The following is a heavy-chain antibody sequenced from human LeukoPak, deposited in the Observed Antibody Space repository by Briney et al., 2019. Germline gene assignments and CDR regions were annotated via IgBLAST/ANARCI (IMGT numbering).Heavy chain of an antibody. V-gene: IGHV7-4-1*02. CDR2: INTNTGNP. Sequence: ASVKVSCKASGYTFTSYAMNWVRQAPGQGLQWMGWINTNTGNPTYAQGFTGRFVFSLDTSVSTAYLQISSLKAEDTAVYYCARKSVAATPRDIVYQYYSMDVWGKGTTVTVSS. D-gene: IGHD2-15*01. CDR1: GYTFTSYA. J-gene: IGHJ6*03. CDR3: ARKSVAATPRDIVYQYYSMDV.